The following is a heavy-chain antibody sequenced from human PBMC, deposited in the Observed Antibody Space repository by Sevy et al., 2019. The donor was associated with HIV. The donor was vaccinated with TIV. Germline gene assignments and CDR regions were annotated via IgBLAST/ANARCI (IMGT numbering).Heavy chain of an antibody. D-gene: IGHD6-13*01. Sequence: ASVKVSCKASGYTFTSYGISWVRQAPGQGLEWMGWISAYNGNTNYAQKLQGRVTMTTDTSTSTAYMELRSLRFDDTAVYYCARVRAGAGTCSDAFDIWGQGTMVTVSS. V-gene: IGHV1-18*01. CDR1: GYTFTSYG. CDR3: ARVRAGAGTCSDAFDI. CDR2: ISAYNGNT. J-gene: IGHJ3*02.